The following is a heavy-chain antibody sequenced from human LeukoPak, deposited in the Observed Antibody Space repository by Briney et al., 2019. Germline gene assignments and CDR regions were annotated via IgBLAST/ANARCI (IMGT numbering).Heavy chain of an antibody. CDR3: AKVFGELSSSIDH. V-gene: IGHV3-23*01. CDR1: GFTFSSYG. D-gene: IGHD3-10*02. J-gene: IGHJ4*02. CDR2: ISGGGGST. Sequence: SGGSLRLSCAASGFTFSSYGMSWVRQAPGKGLEWVSTISGGGGSTHYADSVKGRFTISRDNAKNTLYVQMNSLRAEDTAVYYCAKVFGELSSSIDHWGQGTLVTVSS.